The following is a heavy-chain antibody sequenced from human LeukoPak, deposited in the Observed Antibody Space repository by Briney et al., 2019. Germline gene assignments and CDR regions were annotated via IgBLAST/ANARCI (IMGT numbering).Heavy chain of an antibody. Sequence: SETLSLTCTVYGGSFSDDYWSSVRQPPGEGLQWIGEINPGGSTNKNPSLQSRLIMSVDTSKNQFSLNLTSVTAADTAVYYCARVHGHNLGTLDYWGQGILVTVTS. V-gene: IGHV4-34*01. CDR1: GGSFSDDY. D-gene: IGHD5-24*01. CDR3: ARVHGHNLGTLDY. J-gene: IGHJ4*02. CDR2: INPGGST.